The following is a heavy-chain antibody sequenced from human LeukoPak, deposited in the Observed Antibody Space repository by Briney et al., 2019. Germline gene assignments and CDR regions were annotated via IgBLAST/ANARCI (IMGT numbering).Heavy chain of an antibody. D-gene: IGHD4-23*01. CDR2: ISYDGSNK. CDR1: GFTFSSYG. CDR3: AKAQATVVTQFFDY. Sequence: PGGSLRLSCAASGFTFSSYGMHWVRQAPGKGLEWVAVISYDGSNKYYADSVKGRFTISRDNSKNTLYLQMNSLRAEDTAVYYCAKAQATVVTQFFDYWGQGTLVTVSS. J-gene: IGHJ4*02. V-gene: IGHV3-30*18.